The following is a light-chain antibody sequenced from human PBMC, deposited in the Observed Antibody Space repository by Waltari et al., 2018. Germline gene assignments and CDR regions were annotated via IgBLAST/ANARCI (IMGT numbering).Light chain of an antibody. CDR3: SSYAVSNNLL. CDR1: IRHVGGSQY. J-gene: IGLJ2*01. Sequence: QSALTQPPSASGSPGQSVTIPCPGTIRHVGGSQYVSWYHQHPGTAPRLIIYEVNRRPSGVPDRFSGSKSGNTASLTVSGLQAEDEADYYCSSYAVSNNLLFGGGTKLTVL. CDR2: EVN. V-gene: IGLV2-8*01.